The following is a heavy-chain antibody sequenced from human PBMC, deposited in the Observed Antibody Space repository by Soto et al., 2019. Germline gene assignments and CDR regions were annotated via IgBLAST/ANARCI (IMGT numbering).Heavy chain of an antibody. CDR1: GDTFSSYA. V-gene: IGHV1-69*13. CDR3: ARSQGSSTSLEIYYYYYYGMDV. Sequence: SLKVACKSSGDTFSSYAISWVRHSHGQGLELIGGIIPISDTTNYAQKFQGRVTITADESTSTAYMELSSLRSEDTAVYYCARSQGSSTSLEIYYYYYYGMDVWGQGTTVTVSS. CDR2: IIPISDTT. D-gene: IGHD2-2*01. J-gene: IGHJ6*02.